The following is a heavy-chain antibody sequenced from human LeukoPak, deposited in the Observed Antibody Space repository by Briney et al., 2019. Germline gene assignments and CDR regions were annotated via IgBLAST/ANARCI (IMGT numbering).Heavy chain of an antibody. Sequence: PSETLSLTRTVSGGSISDSSYYWDWIRQPPGKGLEWIGSIYYSGSTYYTPSLKSRVTISVDTSKNQFSLKLSSVTAADTAVYYCAREATHDDRGFDYWGQGTLVTVSS. J-gene: IGHJ4*02. CDR3: AREATHDDRGFDY. CDR1: GGSISDSSYY. D-gene: IGHD3-9*01. CDR2: IYYSGST. V-gene: IGHV4-39*02.